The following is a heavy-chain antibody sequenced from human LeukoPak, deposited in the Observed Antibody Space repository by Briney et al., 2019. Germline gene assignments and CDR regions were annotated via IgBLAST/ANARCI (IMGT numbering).Heavy chain of an antibody. D-gene: IGHD2-15*01. CDR1: GGTFSSYA. CDR3: ARDRVVGLGIDNAFDI. V-gene: IGHV1-69*01. CDR2: IIPVFGTA. Sequence: GASVKVSCRASGGTFSSYAISWVRQAPGQGLEWMGGIIPVFGTANYAQKFQSRVTITADESTSTAYMELSSLRSEDTAVYYCARDRVVGLGIDNAFDIWGHGTMVTVSS. J-gene: IGHJ3*02.